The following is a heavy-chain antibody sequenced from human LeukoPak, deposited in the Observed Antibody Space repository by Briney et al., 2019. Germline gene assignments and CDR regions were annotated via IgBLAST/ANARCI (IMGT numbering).Heavy chain of an antibody. CDR3: ARIRIDSSGTRFDY. V-gene: IGHV4-59*01. J-gene: IGHJ4*02. CDR2: IYYSGST. CDR1: GGSISTYY. D-gene: IGHD3-22*01. Sequence: PSETLSLTCTVSGGSISTYYWSWIRQPPGKGLEWIGYIYYSGSTNYNPSLKSRVTISVDTSKNQFSLKLTSVTAADTAVYYCARIRIDSSGTRFDYWGQGTLVTVSS.